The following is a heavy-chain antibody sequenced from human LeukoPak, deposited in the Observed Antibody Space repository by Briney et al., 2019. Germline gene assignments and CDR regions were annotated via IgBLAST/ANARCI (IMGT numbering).Heavy chain of an antibody. D-gene: IGHD6-19*01. CDR2: INHSGST. V-gene: IGHV4-34*01. J-gene: IGHJ4*02. CDR1: GFTFSTYS. Sequence: PGGSLRLSCTASGFTFSTYSMNWVRQAPGKGLEWIGEINHSGSTNYNPSLKSRVTISVDTSKNQFSLKLSSVTAADTAVYYCARVIAVAGKFDYWGQGTLVTVSS. CDR3: ARVIAVAGKFDY.